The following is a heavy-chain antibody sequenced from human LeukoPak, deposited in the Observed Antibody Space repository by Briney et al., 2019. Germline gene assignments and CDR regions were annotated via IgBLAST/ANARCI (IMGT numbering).Heavy chain of an antibody. CDR1: GYTFTSYY. Sequence: ASVKVSCKASGYTFTSYYIHWVRQAPGQGLEWMGIINPSGGSTSYAQKFQGRVTMTRDTSTSTVYMELSRLRSDDAAVYYCARSRIAVAGHNWFDPWGQGTLVTVSS. D-gene: IGHD6-19*01. J-gene: IGHJ5*02. V-gene: IGHV1-46*01. CDR3: ARSRIAVAGHNWFDP. CDR2: INPSGGST.